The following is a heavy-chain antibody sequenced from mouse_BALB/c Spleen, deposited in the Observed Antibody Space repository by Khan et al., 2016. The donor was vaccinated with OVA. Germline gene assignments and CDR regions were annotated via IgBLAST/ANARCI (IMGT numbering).Heavy chain of an antibody. CDR1: GYTFTTAG. CDR3: ARGGAAYYRNDGGAMEY. V-gene: IGHV9-4*02. D-gene: IGHD2-14*01. CDR2: LDTHLGVP. Sequence: QIQLVQSGPELKKPGETVRISCKASGYTFTTAGMQWVQKMPGKGLKWIGWLDTHLGVPKYAEDFKGRFAFSLETSASTAYLQITNLKNEDTATYFCARGGAAYYRNDGGAMEYWGQGTSVTVSS. J-gene: IGHJ4*01.